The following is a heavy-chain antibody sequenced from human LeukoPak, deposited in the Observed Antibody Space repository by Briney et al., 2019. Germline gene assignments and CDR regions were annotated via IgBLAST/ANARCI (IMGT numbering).Heavy chain of an antibody. CDR1: RFIFSDYY. CDR3: ARDKYSYDLLNVRGMDV. J-gene: IGHJ6*02. Sequence: PGGSLRLSCAASRFIFSDYYMSWIRQAPGKGLEWVSYISSSGRIIYYADSVKGRFTISRDNAKNSLYLQMNSLRAEDTAVYYCARDKYSYDLLNVRGMDVWGQGTTVTVSS. D-gene: IGHD5-18*01. CDR2: ISSSGRII. V-gene: IGHV3-11*01.